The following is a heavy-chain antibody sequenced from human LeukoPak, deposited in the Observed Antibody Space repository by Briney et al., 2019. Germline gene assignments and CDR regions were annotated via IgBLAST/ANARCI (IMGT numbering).Heavy chain of an antibody. Sequence: PSQTLSLTCTVSGGSISSGSYYWSWIRQPAGKGLEWIGYIYYSGSTNYNPSLKSRVTISVDTSKNQFSLKLSSVTAADTAVYYCARAGREWLQFIEAQGTTTPNYYYYMDVWGKGTTVTISS. CDR1: GGSISSGSYY. CDR2: IYYSGST. V-gene: IGHV4-61*10. CDR3: ARAGREWLQFIEAQGTTTPNYYYYMDV. J-gene: IGHJ6*03. D-gene: IGHD5-24*01.